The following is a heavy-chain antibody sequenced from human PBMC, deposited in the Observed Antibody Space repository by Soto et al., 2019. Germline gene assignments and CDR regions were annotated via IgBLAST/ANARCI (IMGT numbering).Heavy chain of an antibody. CDR3: ASDYGPFDY. CDR1: GGSFSGYY. J-gene: IGHJ4*02. CDR2: INHSGST. Sequence: SETLSLTCAVYGGSFSGYYWSWIRQPPGKGLEWIGEINHSGSTNYNPSLKSRVTISVDTSKSQFSLKLSSVTAADTAVYYCASDYGPFDYWGQGTLVTVSS. V-gene: IGHV4-34*01. D-gene: IGHD4-17*01.